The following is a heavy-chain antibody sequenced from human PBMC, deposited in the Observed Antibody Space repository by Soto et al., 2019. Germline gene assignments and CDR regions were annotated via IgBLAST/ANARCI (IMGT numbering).Heavy chain of an antibody. CDR2: ISVYNGNT. Sequence: QVQLVQPGAEVKKPGASVKVSCKASGYTFTSYGISWVRQAPGQGLEWMGWISVYNGNTNYAEKLQGRVTMTTDTSTSTAYMELRSLRSDDTAVYYCAREPPLYDYIWGSYEDYFDYWGQGTLVTVSS. J-gene: IGHJ4*02. D-gene: IGHD3-16*01. V-gene: IGHV1-18*01. CDR1: GYTFTSYG. CDR3: AREPPLYDYIWGSYEDYFDY.